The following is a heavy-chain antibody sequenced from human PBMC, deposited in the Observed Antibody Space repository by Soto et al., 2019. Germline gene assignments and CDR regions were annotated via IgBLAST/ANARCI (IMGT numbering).Heavy chain of an antibody. CDR1: GYTFTSYA. Sequence: ASVKVSCKASGYTFTSYAMHWVRQAPGQRLEWMGWINAGNGNTKYSQKFQGRVTITRDTSASTAYMELSSLRSEDTAVYYCARAAVAGDDAFESWGQGTMVTVSS. CDR3: ARAAVAGDDAFES. J-gene: IGHJ3*02. V-gene: IGHV1-3*01. D-gene: IGHD6-19*01. CDR2: INAGNGNT.